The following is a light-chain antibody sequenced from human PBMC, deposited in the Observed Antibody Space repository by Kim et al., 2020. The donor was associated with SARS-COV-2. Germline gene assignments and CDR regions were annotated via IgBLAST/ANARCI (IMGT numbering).Light chain of an antibody. CDR3: HQYGSPPST. CDR2: ITS. J-gene: IGKJ5*01. Sequence: EIVLTQSPGTLSLSPGEKATLSCRASRAVTSNYLAWYQQKPGQAPRLLIYITSSRATGIPDRFSGSGSGTDFTLTISRLEPEDFAVYYCHQYGSPPSTFGQGTRLEIK. CDR1: RAVTSNY. V-gene: IGKV3-20*01.